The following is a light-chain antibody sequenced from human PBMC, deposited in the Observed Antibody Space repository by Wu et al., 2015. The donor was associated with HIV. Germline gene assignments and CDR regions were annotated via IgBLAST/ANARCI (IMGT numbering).Light chain of an antibody. V-gene: IGKV1-39*01. Sequence: DIQMTQSPSSLSASVGDRVTITCRASQSISNFLHWFHQKPGAAPKLLIYAASNLQSGVPSRFSGGGSGTDFTLTISSLQPEDSATYYCQQIYSTPKTFGQGTKVEIK. CDR2: AAS. CDR3: QQIYSTPKT. J-gene: IGKJ1*01. CDR1: QSISNF.